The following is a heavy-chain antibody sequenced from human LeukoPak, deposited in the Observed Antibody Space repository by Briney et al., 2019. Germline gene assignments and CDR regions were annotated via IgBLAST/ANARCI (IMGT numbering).Heavy chain of an antibody. CDR3: ARYHRVSAFDI. Sequence: SETLSLTCAVYGGSFSGYYWSWIRQPPGKGLEWIGEINHSGSTNYNPSLKSRVTISVDTSKNQFSLKLSSVTAADTAVYYCARYHRVSAFDIWGQGTMVTVSS. V-gene: IGHV4-34*01. J-gene: IGHJ3*02. CDR2: INHSGST. CDR1: GGSFSGYY. D-gene: IGHD6-13*01.